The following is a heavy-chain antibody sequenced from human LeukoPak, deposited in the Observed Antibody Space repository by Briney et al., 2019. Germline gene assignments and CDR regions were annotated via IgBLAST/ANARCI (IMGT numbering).Heavy chain of an antibody. Sequence: ASVKVSCKASGYTFTSYGISWVRQAPGQGLEWMGWISGYNGNTNYAQKLQGRVTMTTDTSTNTAYMELRSLRSDDTAVYYCARGRSLHDPYDIIDYWGQGTLVTVSS. CDR1: GYTFTSYG. J-gene: IGHJ4*02. CDR3: ARGRSLHDPYDIIDY. CDR2: ISGYNGNT. V-gene: IGHV1-18*01. D-gene: IGHD3-22*01.